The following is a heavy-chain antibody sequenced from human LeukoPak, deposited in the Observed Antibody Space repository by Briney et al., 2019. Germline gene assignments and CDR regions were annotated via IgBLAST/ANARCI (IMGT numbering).Heavy chain of an antibody. Sequence: SETLSLICTVSGGYIRGYYWSWIPQPPGKGLEWIGEINHSGSTNYNPSLKSRVTISVDTSKSQFALKLSSVTAADTAVYYCGCKFGDHDAFDIWGQGTMVTVSS. V-gene: IGHV4-34*01. J-gene: IGHJ3*02. CDR2: INHSGST. CDR3: GCKFGDHDAFDI. CDR1: GGYIRGYY. D-gene: IGHD3-10*01.